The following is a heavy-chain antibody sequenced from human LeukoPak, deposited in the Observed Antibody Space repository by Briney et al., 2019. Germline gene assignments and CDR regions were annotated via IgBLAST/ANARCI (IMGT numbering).Heavy chain of an antibody. Sequence: ASVKVSCKASGYTFTSYYMHWVRQAPGQGLEWMGIINPSGGSTSYAQKFQGRVTMTRDMSTSTVYMELSSLRSEDTAVYYCARDYSTVTTPYYYMDVWGKGTTVTVSS. J-gene: IGHJ6*03. CDR2: INPSGGST. D-gene: IGHD4-11*01. CDR1: GYTFTSYY. V-gene: IGHV1-46*01. CDR3: ARDYSTVTTPYYYMDV.